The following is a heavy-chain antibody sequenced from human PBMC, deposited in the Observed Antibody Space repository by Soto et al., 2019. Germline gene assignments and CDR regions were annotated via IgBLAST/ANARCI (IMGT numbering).Heavy chain of an antibody. CDR2: IWYDGSNE. Sequence: QVQLVESGGGVVQPGRSLRLSCAASGFTFSSYGMHWVRQAPGKRLEWVAVIWYDGSNEKYGDSVKGRFTISRDNSKNTLYLQMNSLRAEDTAVYYCAGDRTSYAMDVWGQGTKVTVSS. CDR1: GFTFSSYG. CDR3: AGDRTSYAMDV. V-gene: IGHV3-33*01. J-gene: IGHJ6*02.